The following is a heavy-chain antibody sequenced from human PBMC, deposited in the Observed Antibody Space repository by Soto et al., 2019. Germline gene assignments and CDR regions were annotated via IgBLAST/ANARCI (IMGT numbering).Heavy chain of an antibody. V-gene: IGHV4-34*01. D-gene: IGHD4-4*01. J-gene: IGHJ6*02. CDR1: GGSFSGYY. CDR3: ARNRGVNSNYDRAPYYGMDV. CDR2: INHSGST. Sequence: PSETLSLTCAVYGGSFSGYYWSWIRQPPGKGLEWIGEINHSGSTNYNPSLKSRVTISVDTSKNQFSLKLSSVTAADTAVYYCARNRGVNSNYDRAPYYGMDVWGQGTTVTVSS.